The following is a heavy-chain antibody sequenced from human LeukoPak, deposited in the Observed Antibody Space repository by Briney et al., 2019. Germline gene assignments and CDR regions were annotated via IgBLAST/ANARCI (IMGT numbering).Heavy chain of an antibody. CDR2: IYPGDSAT. CDR1: GYTFTGYW. D-gene: IGHD6-13*01. J-gene: IGHJ4*02. Sequence: GESLKISCKTSGYTFTGYWIGWVRQMPGKGLEWMGIIYPGDSATRYSPSFQGQVTISADKSISTAYLQWSSLKASDTAMYYCARHPGIAAAGVPFDYWGQGTLVTVSS. V-gene: IGHV5-51*01. CDR3: ARHPGIAAAGVPFDY.